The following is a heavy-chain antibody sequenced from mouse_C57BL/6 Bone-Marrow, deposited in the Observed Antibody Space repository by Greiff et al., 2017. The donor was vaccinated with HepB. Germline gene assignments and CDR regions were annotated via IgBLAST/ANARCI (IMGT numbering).Heavy chain of an antibody. V-gene: IGHV5-4*03. Sequence: EVKLVESGGGLVKPGGSLKLSCAASGFTFSSYAMSWVRQTPEKRLEWVATISDGGSYTYYPDNVKGRVTISRDNAKNNLYLQLRHLKSADTAMYDCASAMVTSEAMDYWGQGTSVTVSS. CDR1: GFTFSSYA. CDR3: ASAMVTSEAMDY. J-gene: IGHJ4*01. CDR2: ISDGGSYT. D-gene: IGHD2-1*01.